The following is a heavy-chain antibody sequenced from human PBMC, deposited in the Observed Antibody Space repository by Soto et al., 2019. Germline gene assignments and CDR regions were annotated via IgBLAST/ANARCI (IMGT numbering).Heavy chain of an antibody. D-gene: IGHD3-10*01. J-gene: IGHJ6*02. Sequence: EVQLVESGGGLVKPGGSLRLSCAASGFNFNTYTMNWVRQAPGKGLEWVSSISSGSSYIYNAASVKGRFTISRDNAQNSLYLPMNSLRVEDSAVYYGARDPLGSARMDVWGQGTTVTVSS. V-gene: IGHV3-21*01. CDR2: ISSGSSYI. CDR1: GFNFNTYT. CDR3: ARDPLGSARMDV.